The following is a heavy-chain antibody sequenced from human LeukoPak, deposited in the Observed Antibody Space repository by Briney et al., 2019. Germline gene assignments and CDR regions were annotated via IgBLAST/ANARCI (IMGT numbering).Heavy chain of an antibody. Sequence: GGSLRLSCAASGFTFSSYAMSWVRQTPEKGLEWVSGIVGSGDSTHYADSVKGRFTISRDNSKNTMYLQMNRLRAEDTAVYYCAKALGGELAVLVYWGQGTLVTVSS. J-gene: IGHJ4*02. CDR3: AKALGGELAVLVY. V-gene: IGHV3-23*01. D-gene: IGHD3-16*01. CDR1: GFTFSSYA. CDR2: IVGSGDST.